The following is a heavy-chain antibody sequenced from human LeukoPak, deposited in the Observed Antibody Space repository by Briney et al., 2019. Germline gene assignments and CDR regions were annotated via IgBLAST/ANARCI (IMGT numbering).Heavy chain of an antibody. Sequence: ASVKVSCKASGGTFSSYGISWVRQAPGQGLEWMGRIIPILGIANYAQKFQGRVTITADKSTSTAYMELSSLRSEDTAVYYCARPQSNFYGMDVWGQGTTVTVSS. V-gene: IGHV1-69*04. CDR3: ARPQSNFYGMDV. CDR2: IIPILGIA. J-gene: IGHJ6*02. CDR1: GGTFSSYG. D-gene: IGHD2-8*01.